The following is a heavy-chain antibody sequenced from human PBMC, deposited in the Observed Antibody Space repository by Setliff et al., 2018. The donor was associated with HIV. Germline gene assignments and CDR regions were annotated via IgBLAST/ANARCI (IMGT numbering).Heavy chain of an antibody. Sequence: ASVKVSCKASGYSFTTYGISWVRQAPGQGLEWVGWISVCNSQTLYAQKVQDRITVTMDIPKDTAYMELRGLTPDDTAVYYCARGHHFYWYFDLWGPGTLVTVSS. J-gene: IGHJ2*01. CDR2: ISVCNSQT. CDR3: ARGHHFYWYFDL. V-gene: IGHV1-18*01. CDR1: GYSFTTYG.